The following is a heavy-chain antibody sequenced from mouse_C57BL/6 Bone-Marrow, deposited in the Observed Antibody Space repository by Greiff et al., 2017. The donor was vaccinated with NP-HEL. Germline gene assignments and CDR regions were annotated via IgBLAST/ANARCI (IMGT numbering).Heavy chain of an antibody. CDR3: VSPTTVVGPYAMDY. Sequence: EVQLVESGGGLVQPKGSLKLSCAASGFSFNTYAMNWVRQAPGKGLEWVARIRSKSNNYATYYADSVKDRFTISRDDSESMLYLQMNNLKTEDTAMYYCVSPTTVVGPYAMDYWGQGTSVTVSS. V-gene: IGHV10-1*01. CDR1: GFSFNTYA. D-gene: IGHD1-1*01. CDR2: IRSKSNNYAT. J-gene: IGHJ4*01.